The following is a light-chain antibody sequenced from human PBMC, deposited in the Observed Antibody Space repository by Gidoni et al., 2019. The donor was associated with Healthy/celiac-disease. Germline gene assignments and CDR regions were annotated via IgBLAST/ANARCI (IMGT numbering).Light chain of an antibody. CDR1: QSVSSH. V-gene: IGKV3-15*01. J-gene: IGKJ1*01. CDR2: GAS. Sequence: TLAVAQGERATPSGRASQSVSSHLAWYQQKPGQDPRLLIYGASTRATGIPARFSGSGSGTEFTLTISSLQSEDFAVYYCQQYNNWPPWTFGQGTKVEIK. CDR3: QQYNNWPPWT.